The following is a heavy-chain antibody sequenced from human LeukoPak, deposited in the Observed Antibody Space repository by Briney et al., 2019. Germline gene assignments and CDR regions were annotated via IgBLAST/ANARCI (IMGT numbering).Heavy chain of an antibody. Sequence: GGTLRLSCGASGFTFSSYEMNWVRQAPGKGLEWVANIKQDGSEKYYVDSVKGRFTISRDNAKNSLYLQMNSLRAEDTAVYYCAGGYAPDAFDIWGQGTMVTVSS. V-gene: IGHV3-7*02. CDR3: AGGYAPDAFDI. CDR1: GFTFSSYE. J-gene: IGHJ3*02. D-gene: IGHD6-25*01. CDR2: IKQDGSEK.